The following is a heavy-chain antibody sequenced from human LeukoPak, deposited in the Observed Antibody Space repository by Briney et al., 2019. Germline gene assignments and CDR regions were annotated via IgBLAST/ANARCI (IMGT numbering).Heavy chain of an antibody. CDR2: IQYDGSSE. V-gene: IGHV3-30*02. CDR1: RFTFSSYG. J-gene: IGHJ6*03. Sequence: SGRSLRLSCAASRFTFSSYGMHWVRQAPGKGLEWVAYIQYDGSSEQYADSVKGRFSISRDSSKNILYLQMNSLRAEDTAVYYCAKDRCSNGVGCYYYYMDVWGKGTTVTISS. D-gene: IGHD2-8*01. CDR3: AKDRCSNGVGCYYYYMDV.